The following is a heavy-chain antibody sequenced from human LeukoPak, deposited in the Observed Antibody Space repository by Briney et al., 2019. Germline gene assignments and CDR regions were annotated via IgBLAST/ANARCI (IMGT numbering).Heavy chain of an antibody. V-gene: IGHV1-2*02. J-gene: IGHJ4*02. CDR2: FNPKSGAT. CDR3: ARGRTTTLRYDFWSGYQIANF. CDR1: RYTFTDYY. Sequence: ASVKVSCKASRYTFTDYYIHWVRQAPGQGLEGMGGFNPKSGATNYPQKFQGRVTMTRDTSISTAYMDLSRLRSDDTAVFYCARGRTTTLRYDFWSGYQIANFWGQGTLVTVSS. D-gene: IGHD3-3*01.